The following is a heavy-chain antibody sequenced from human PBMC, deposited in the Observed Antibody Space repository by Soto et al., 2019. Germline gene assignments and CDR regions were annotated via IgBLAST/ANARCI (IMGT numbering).Heavy chain of an antibody. CDR1: GFTFTSSA. CDR2: IVVGSGNT. V-gene: IGHV1-58*01. J-gene: IGHJ4*02. Sequence: SVKVSCKASGFTFTSSAVQWVRQARGQRLEWIGWIVVGSGNTNYAQKFQERVTITRDMSTSTAYMELSSLRSEDTAVYYCAAFGSPAAGTFDYWGQGTLVTVS. CDR3: AAFGSPAAGTFDY. D-gene: IGHD6-13*01.